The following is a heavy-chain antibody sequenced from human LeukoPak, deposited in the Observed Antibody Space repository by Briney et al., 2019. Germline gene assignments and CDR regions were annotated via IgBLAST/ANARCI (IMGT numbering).Heavy chain of an antibody. J-gene: IGHJ6*02. D-gene: IGHD2-2*01. CDR3: ATEKNCSSTDCSAGMDV. CDR2: FDPVDGET. CDR1: GYMFSELS. V-gene: IGHV1-24*01. Sequence: GASVKVSCKVSGYMFSELSMHWVRQAPGKGLEWMGSFDPVDGETIYAQKFQGRVTMTEDTSTDTAYMELSSLRSEDTAVYYCATEKNCSSTDCSAGMDVWGRGTTVTVSS.